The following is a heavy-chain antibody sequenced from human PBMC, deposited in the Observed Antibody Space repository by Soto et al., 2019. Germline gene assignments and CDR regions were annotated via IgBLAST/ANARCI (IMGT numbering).Heavy chain of an antibody. J-gene: IGHJ4*02. Sequence: ASVKVSCKXSGYTFSSYYVHWVRQAPGHGFEWMGLINPGNGNPRYAQKFQGRVTMTRDTSTSTLYLELSSLRSDDTALYYCARDMGLYDPSAYLVWGQGTLVTVSS. CDR1: GYTFSSYY. D-gene: IGHD3-22*01. CDR3: ARDMGLYDPSAYLV. V-gene: IGHV1-46*01. CDR2: INPGNGNP.